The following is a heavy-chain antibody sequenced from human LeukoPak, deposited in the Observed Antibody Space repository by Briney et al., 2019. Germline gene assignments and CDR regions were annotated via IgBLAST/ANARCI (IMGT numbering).Heavy chain of an antibody. CDR1: GGTFSSYA. Sequence: VASVKVSCKASGGTFSSYAISWVRQAPGQGLEWMGRIIPAFGVVDYAQRFQGRVTITTDESTSTAYMDLTSLRSEDTAVYYCARNAYEFDYWGQGTLVTVSS. CDR3: ARNAYEFDY. CDR2: IIPAFGVV. J-gene: IGHJ4*02. D-gene: IGHD5-12*01. V-gene: IGHV1-69*05.